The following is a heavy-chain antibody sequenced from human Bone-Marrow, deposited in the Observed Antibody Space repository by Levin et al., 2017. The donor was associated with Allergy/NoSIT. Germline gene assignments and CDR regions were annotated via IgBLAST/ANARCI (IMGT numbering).Heavy chain of an antibody. V-gene: IGHV3-23*01. D-gene: IGHD5-24*01. CDR1: GFTFSSYA. Sequence: PSETLSLTCAASGFTFSSYAMSWVRQAPGKGLEWVSAISGSGGSTYYADSVKGRFTISRDNSKNTLYLQMNSLRAEDTAVYYCAKYRDGYNLIDYWGQGTLVTVSS. CDR2: ISGSGGST. J-gene: IGHJ4*02. CDR3: AKYRDGYNLIDY.